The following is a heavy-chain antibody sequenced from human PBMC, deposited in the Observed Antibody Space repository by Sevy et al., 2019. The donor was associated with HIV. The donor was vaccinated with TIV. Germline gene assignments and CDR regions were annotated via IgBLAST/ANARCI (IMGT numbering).Heavy chain of an antibody. Sequence: SETLSLTCTVSGGSISSYYCSWIRQPPGKGLEWIGYINYSGSTNYNPSLKSRVTISIDPSKNQFSLKLTSVTAADTAVYYCARDPITVAPYFDYWSQGTLVTVSS. V-gene: IGHV4-59*01. D-gene: IGHD6-19*01. CDR3: ARDPITVAPYFDY. CDR1: GGSISSYY. CDR2: INYSGST. J-gene: IGHJ4*02.